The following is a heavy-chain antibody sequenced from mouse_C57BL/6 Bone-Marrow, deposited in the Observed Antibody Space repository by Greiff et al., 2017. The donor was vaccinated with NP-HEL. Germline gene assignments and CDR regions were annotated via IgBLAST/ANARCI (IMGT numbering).Heavy chain of an antibody. J-gene: IGHJ4*01. Sequence: QVQLQQPGAELVMPGASVKLSCKASGYTFTSYWMHWVKQRPGQGLEWIGEIDPSDSYTNYNQKFKGKSTLTVDKSSSTAYMQLSSLTSEDSAVYYCASAGITTGVATRAMDYWGQGTSVTVSS. CDR1: GYTFTSYW. CDR2: IDPSDSYT. CDR3: ASAGITTGVATRAMDY. V-gene: IGHV1-69*01. D-gene: IGHD1-1*01.